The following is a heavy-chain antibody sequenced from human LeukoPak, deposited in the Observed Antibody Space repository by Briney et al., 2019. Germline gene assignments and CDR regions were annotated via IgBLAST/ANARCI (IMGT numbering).Heavy chain of an antibody. D-gene: IGHD3-10*01. Sequence: PGGSLRLSCAASGFIVSNNHINWIRQAPGKGLEWVSIIYSGDTTYYSDSVKGRFILSSDNSKNMPYLQMNSLRVEDTAVYYCARERPGSRVLDYWGQGTVVTVSS. J-gene: IGHJ4*02. CDR2: IYSGDTT. CDR3: ARERPGSRVLDY. V-gene: IGHV3-66*01. CDR1: GFIVSNNH.